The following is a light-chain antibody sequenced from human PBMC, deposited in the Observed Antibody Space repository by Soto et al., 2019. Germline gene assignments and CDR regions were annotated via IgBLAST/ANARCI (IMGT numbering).Light chain of an antibody. CDR1: SSDIGTYNY. CDR2: EVS. J-gene: IGLJ1*01. V-gene: IGLV2-14*01. Sequence: QSALTQPASVSGSPGQSITISCTGTSSDIGTYNYVSWYQQHPGKAPKLMLYEVSNRPSGVSNRFFGSKSGTTASLTISGLQAEDEADYFCNSYTSSSTLYVFGTGTQLTVL. CDR3: NSYTSSSTLYV.